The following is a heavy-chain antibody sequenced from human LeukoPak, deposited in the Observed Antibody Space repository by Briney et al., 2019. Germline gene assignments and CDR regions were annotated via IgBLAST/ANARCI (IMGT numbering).Heavy chain of an antibody. CDR3: AKSTYYDILAGYEFDY. V-gene: IGHV3-23*01. CDR2: ISGSGGST. Sequence: GGSLRLSCAASGFTFSIYAMSWVRQAPGKGLGWVSTISGSGGSTHYADSVKGRFTISRDNSKNTLYLQMDSLRAEDTAVYYCAKSTYYDILAGYEFDYWGQGTLVTVSS. D-gene: IGHD3-9*01. J-gene: IGHJ4*02. CDR1: GFTFSIYA.